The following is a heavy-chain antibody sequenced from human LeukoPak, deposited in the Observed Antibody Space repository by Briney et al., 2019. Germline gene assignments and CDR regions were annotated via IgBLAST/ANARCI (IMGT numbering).Heavy chain of an antibody. CDR3: ASYDFWSGYSTVDY. D-gene: IGHD3-3*01. CDR1: GYTFTGYY. V-gene: IGHV1-2*02. CDR2: INPNSGGT. J-gene: IGHJ4*02. Sequence: ASVTVSCKASGYTFTGYYMHWVRQAPGQGLEWMGWINPNSGGTNYAQKFQGRVTMTRDTSISTAYMELSRLRSDDTAVYYCASYDFWSGYSTVDYWGQGTLVTVSS.